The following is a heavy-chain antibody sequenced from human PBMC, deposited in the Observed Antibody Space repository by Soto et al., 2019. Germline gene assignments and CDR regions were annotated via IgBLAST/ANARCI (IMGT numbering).Heavy chain of an antibody. J-gene: IGHJ6*03. Sequence: QVQLVESGGGVVQPGRSLRLSCAASGFTFSSYGMHWVRQAPGKGLDWVAVISYDGRNKYYADSVKGRFTISRDNSKNTLYLQMHSLRAEDTAVYYCAKMPIRFLEWSQYYYYMDVWGKGTTVTVSS. CDR1: GFTFSSYG. CDR3: AKMPIRFLEWSQYYYYMDV. V-gene: IGHV3-30*18. D-gene: IGHD3-3*01. CDR2: ISYDGRNK.